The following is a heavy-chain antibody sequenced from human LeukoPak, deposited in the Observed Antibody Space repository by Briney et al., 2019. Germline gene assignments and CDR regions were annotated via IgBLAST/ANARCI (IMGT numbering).Heavy chain of an antibody. V-gene: IGHV1-69*05. CDR2: IIPIFGTA. J-gene: IGHJ4*02. CDR3: ARGSAFYDSSGYLSYYFDY. Sequence: VASVKVSCKASGGTFSSYAISWVRQAPGQGLEWMGGIIPIFGTANYAQKFQGRVTITTDKSMSTAYMELSSLRSEDTAVYYCARGSAFYDSSGYLSYYFDYWGQGTLVTVSS. D-gene: IGHD3-22*01. CDR1: GGTFSSYA.